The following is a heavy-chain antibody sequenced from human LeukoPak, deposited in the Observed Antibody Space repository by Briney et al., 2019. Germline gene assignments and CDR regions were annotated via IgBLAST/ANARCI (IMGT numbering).Heavy chain of an antibody. CDR3: AKDHCSGTSCLGFDY. D-gene: IGHD2-2*01. Sequence: GGSLRLSCAASGFTFSSYAMSWVRQAPGKGLEWVSAISGSGGSTYYADSVKGRFTISRDNSKNTLYLQMNSLRAEDTAVYYCAKDHCSGTSCLGFDYWGQGTLVTVSS. J-gene: IGHJ4*02. CDR1: GFTFSSYA. CDR2: ISGSGGST. V-gene: IGHV3-23*01.